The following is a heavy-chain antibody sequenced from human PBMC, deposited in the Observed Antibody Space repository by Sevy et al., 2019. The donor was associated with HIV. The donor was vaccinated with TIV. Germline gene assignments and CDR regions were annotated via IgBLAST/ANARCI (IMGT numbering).Heavy chain of an antibody. CDR1: GFTFSSYA. CDR3: AKDLAKVYCSSTSCGSYAFDI. D-gene: IGHD2-2*01. CDR2: ISGSGGST. J-gene: IGHJ3*02. V-gene: IGHV3-23*01. Sequence: GGSLRLSCAASGFTFSSYAMSWVRQAPGKGLEWVSAISGSGGSTYYADSVKGRFTISRDNSKNTLYLQMNSLRAEDTAVYYCAKDLAKVYCSSTSCGSYAFDIWGQGTMVTVSS.